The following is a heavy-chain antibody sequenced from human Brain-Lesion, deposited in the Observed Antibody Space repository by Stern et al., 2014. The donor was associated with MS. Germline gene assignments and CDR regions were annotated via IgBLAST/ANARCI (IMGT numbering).Heavy chain of an antibody. V-gene: IGHV3-74*02. CDR1: GFTFSTYW. CDR2: INSDGSNT. Sequence: VQLGQSGGGLVQPGGSLRLSCAASGFTFSTYWMHWVRQAPGKGLGRVSRINSDGSNTSYADSVKGRFTISRDNAKNTLYLQMNSLRAEDTAVYYCARATGKNSYSYWGQGTLVTVSS. CDR3: ARATGKNSYSY. J-gene: IGHJ4*02. D-gene: IGHD1-26*01.